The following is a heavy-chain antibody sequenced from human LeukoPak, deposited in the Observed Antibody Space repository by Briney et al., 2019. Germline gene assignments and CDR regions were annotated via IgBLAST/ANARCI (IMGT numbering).Heavy chain of an antibody. CDR1: GFTFSNYA. CDR3: AKHLNGTKSSDY. Sequence: PGGSLRLSCAASGFTFSNYAMSWVRQAPGKGLDWVSAITDSGGGTYYADSVKGRFTISRDNSENTLYLQMHSLRAEDTAVYYCAKHLNGTKSSDYWGQGALVTVSS. J-gene: IGHJ4*02. CDR2: ITDSGGGT. V-gene: IGHV3-23*01. D-gene: IGHD1-7*01.